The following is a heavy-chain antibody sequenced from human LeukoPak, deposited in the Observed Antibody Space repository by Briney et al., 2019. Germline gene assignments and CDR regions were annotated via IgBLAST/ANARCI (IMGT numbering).Heavy chain of an antibody. D-gene: IGHD5-12*01. CDR3: ARGGSSGYDPFDY. CDR2: IFYSGST. Sequence: PSETLSLTCSVSGGSIRNYYWSWIRQPPGKGLEWIGYIFYSGSTNNNPSLKSRVTISVDTSKNRFSLKLSSVTAADTAVYYCARGGSSGYDPFDYWGQGTLVTVSS. J-gene: IGHJ4*02. CDR1: GGSIRNYY. V-gene: IGHV4-59*01.